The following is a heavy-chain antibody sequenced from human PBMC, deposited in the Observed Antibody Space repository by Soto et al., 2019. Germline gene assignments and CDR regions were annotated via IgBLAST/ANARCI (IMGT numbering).Heavy chain of an antibody. Sequence: QVQLVQSGAEEKKPGASVKVSCKASGYTFTSYAMHWVRQAPGQRLEWMGWINAGNGNTKYSQKFQGRVTITRDTSASTAYMELSSLRSEDTAVYYCARDPLDRSSWYPGYGMDVWGQGTTVTVSS. CDR3: ARDPLDRSSWYPGYGMDV. CDR2: INAGNGNT. D-gene: IGHD6-13*01. CDR1: GYTFTSYA. J-gene: IGHJ6*02. V-gene: IGHV1-3*05.